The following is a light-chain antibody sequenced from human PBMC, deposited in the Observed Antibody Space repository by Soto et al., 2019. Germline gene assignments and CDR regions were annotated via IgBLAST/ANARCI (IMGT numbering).Light chain of an antibody. V-gene: IGKV3-11*01. CDR3: QQRSNWPLT. CDR2: DAS. CDR1: QSVSRY. Sequence: EIVLTQSPDTLSLSPGDSATLSCRASQSVSRYLAWYQQKPGQPPRLLIYDASNRAAGIPARFSGSGSGTDFTLTISSLEPEDFAVYYCQQRSNWPLTFGGGTKVDIK. J-gene: IGKJ4*01.